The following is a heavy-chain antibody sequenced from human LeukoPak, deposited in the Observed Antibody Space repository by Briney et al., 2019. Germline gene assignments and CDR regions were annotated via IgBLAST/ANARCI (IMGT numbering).Heavy chain of an antibody. CDR3: AGYCSRTSCYEKPYGMDV. D-gene: IGHD2-2*01. V-gene: IGHV4-39*01. CDR1: GGSISSSSYY. CDR2: IYYSGST. Sequence: SETLSLTCTVSGGSISSSSYYWGWIRQPPGKGLEWIGSIYYSGSTYYNPSLKSRVTISVDTSKNQFSLKLSSVTAADTAVYYCAGYCSRTSCYEKPYGMDVWGQGTTVTVSS. J-gene: IGHJ6*02.